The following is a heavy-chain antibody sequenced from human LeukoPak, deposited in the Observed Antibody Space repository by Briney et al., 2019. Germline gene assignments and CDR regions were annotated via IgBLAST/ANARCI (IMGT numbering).Heavy chain of an antibody. CDR3: ARERRDDYSNYQNWFDP. CDR1: GGSFSGYY. CDR2: INHSGST. D-gene: IGHD4-11*01. J-gene: IGHJ5*02. V-gene: IGHV4-34*01. Sequence: SETLSLTCAVYGGSFSGYYWSWIRQPPGKGLEWIGEINHSGSTNYNPSLKSRVTISVDTSKNQFSLKLSSVTAADTAVYYCARERRDDYSNYQNWFDPWGQGTLVTVSS.